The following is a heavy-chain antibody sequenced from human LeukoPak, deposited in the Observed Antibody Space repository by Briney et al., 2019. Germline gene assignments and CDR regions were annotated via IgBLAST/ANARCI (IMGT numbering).Heavy chain of an antibody. Sequence: PSETLSLTCTVSGGSISSSSYYWGWIRQPPGKGLEWIGSIYYSGSTYYNPSLKSRVTISVDTSKNQFSLKLSSVTAADTAVYYCASLYCSSTSCYFPDYWGQGTLVTVSS. D-gene: IGHD2-2*01. J-gene: IGHJ4*02. CDR3: ASLYCSSTSCYFPDY. CDR1: GGSISSSSYY. CDR2: IYYSGST. V-gene: IGHV4-39*01.